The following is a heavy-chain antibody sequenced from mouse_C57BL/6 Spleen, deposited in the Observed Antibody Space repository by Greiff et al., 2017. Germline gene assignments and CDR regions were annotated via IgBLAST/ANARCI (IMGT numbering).Heavy chain of an antibody. CDR1: GFTFSSYT. V-gene: IGHV5-9*01. CDR2: ISGGGGNT. CDR3: ASYGNFYAMDY. J-gene: IGHJ4*01. D-gene: IGHD2-10*02. Sequence: EVKLMESGGGLVKPGGSLKLSCAASGFTFSSYTMSWVRQTPEKRLEWVATISGGGGNTYYPDSVKGRFTISRDNAKNTLYLQRSSLRSEDTALYYCASYGNFYAMDYWGQGTSVTVSS.